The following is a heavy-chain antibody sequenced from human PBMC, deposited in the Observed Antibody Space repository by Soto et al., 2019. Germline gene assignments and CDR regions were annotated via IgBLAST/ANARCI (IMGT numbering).Heavy chain of an antibody. CDR2: ISSSSSTI. D-gene: IGHD3-10*01. CDR3: ARSPRNMVRGVIFPDY. J-gene: IGHJ4*02. V-gene: IGHV3-48*02. Sequence: PGGSLRLCCAASGFTFGSYSMNWVRQAPGKGLEWVSYISSSSSTIYYADSVKGRFTISRDNAKNSLYLQMNSLRDEDTAVYYCARSPRNMVRGVIFPDYWGQGTLVTVSS. CDR1: GFTFGSYS.